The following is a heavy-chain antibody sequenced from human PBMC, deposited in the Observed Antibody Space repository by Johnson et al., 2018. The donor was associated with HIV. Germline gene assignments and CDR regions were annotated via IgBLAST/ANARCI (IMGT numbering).Heavy chain of an antibody. CDR3: AREISRYYYDYAAFDL. Sequence: VQVVESGGGLVQPGGSLRLSCAATGFRFDSHAINWVRQAPGKGLQWVSAISYSGSSTYYADSVKGRFTISRDNSRSSVYLHMIKLRDDDTALYYCAREISRYYYDYAAFDLWGQGTTVTVSS. D-gene: IGHD3-22*01. CDR1: GFRFDSHA. V-gene: IGHV3-23*04. CDR2: ISYSGSST. J-gene: IGHJ3*01.